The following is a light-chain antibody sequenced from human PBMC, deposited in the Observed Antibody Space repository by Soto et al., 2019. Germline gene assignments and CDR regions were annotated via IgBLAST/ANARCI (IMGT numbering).Light chain of an antibody. CDR3: QQRSTFT. CDR2: DAS. CDR1: QSISSW. J-gene: IGKJ3*01. Sequence: DIQMTQSPSTLSASVGDRVTITCRASQSISSWLAWYQQKPGKAPKLLIYDASSLESGVPSRFSGSGSGTEFTLTISSLQPDDFAVYYCQQRSTFTFGPGTKVDIK. V-gene: IGKV1-5*01.